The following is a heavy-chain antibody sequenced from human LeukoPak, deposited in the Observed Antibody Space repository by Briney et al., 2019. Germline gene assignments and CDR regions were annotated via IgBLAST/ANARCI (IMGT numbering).Heavy chain of an antibody. CDR2: INHSGST. CDR1: GGSFSGYY. D-gene: IGHD3-10*01. J-gene: IGHJ5*02. CDR3: AREAKSYYGSGSRNCFDP. V-gene: IGHV4-34*01. Sequence: PSGTLSLTCAVYGGSFSGYYWSWIRQPPGKGLEWIGEINHSGSTNYNPSLKSRVTISVDTSKNQFSLKLSSVTAADTAVYYCAREAKSYYGSGSRNCFDPWGQGTLVTVSS.